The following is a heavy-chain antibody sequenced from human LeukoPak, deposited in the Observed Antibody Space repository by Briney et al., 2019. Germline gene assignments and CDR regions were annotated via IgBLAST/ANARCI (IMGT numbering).Heavy chain of an antibody. CDR2: INTNTGNP. CDR1: GYTFTSYA. V-gene: IGHV7-4-1*02. Sequence: ASVKVSCKASGYTFTSYAMNWVRQAPGQGLEWTGWINTNTGNPTYAQGFTGRFVFSLDTSVSTAYLQISSLKAEDTAVYYSARDMYGSGSYYVPLLARYYYYGMDVWGQGTTVTVSS. J-gene: IGHJ6*02. D-gene: IGHD3-10*01. CDR3: ARDMYGSGSYYVPLLARYYYYGMDV.